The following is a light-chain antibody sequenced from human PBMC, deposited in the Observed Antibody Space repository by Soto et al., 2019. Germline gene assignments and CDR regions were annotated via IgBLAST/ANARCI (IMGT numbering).Light chain of an antibody. J-gene: IGLJ6*01. CDR3: AAWDDSLNADV. CDR2: LGD. CDR1: TSNIGTFY. V-gene: IGLV1-47*02. Sequence: QSVLTQPPSASSTPGQTVTISCSGSTSNIGTFYVYWYQHLPGTAPQLLIYLGDQRASGVSDRFSGSKSGTSASLAINGLRSDDEADYYCAAWDDSLNADVFGSGTKLTVL.